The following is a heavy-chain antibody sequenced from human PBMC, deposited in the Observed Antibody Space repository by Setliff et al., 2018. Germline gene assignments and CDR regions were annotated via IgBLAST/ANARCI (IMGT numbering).Heavy chain of an antibody. V-gene: IGHV3-7*01. Sequence: GGSLRLSCGASGFTYKNDWVSWVRQAPGKGLEWLASINPDGSEKYYVDSVKGRFTISRDNAKNSLSLQMNSLRTEETAVYYCFGAGTCSYWGQGTLVTVSS. J-gene: IGHJ4*02. D-gene: IGHD3-10*01. CDR2: INPDGSEK. CDR3: FGAGTCSY. CDR1: GFTYKNDW.